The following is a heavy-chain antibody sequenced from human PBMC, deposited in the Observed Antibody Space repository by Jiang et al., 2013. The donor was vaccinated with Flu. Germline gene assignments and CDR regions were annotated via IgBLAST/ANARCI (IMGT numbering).Heavy chain of an antibody. CDR2: IDWDDDK. CDR1: GFSLSISGMC. CDR3: ARRENYYDSSGHFDY. Sequence: KPTQTLTLTCTFSGFSLSISGMCVSWIRQPPGKALEWLALIDWDDDKYYSTSLKTRLTISKDISKNQVVLTMTNMDPVDTATYYCARRENYYDSSGHFDYWGQGTLVTVSS. V-gene: IGHV2-70*01. J-gene: IGHJ4*02. D-gene: IGHD3-22*01.